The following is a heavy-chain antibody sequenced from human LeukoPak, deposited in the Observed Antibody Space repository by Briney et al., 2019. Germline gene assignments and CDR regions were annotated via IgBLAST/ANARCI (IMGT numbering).Heavy chain of an antibody. CDR3: ARESPGGLGFDP. J-gene: IGHJ5*02. Sequence: ASVKVPCKASGYTFTSYYMHWVRQAPGQGLEWMGIINPSGGSTSHAQKFQARVTMTRDTSTSTVYMELSSLRSEDTAVYYCARESPGGLGFDPWGQGTLVTVSS. CDR1: GYTFTSYY. CDR2: INPSGGST. D-gene: IGHD3-16*01. V-gene: IGHV1-46*01.